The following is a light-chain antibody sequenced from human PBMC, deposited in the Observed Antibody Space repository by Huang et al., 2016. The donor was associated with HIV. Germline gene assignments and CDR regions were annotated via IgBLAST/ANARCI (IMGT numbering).Light chain of an antibody. V-gene: IGKV1-5*03. Sequence: DIQMTQSPSTLPAFVGDRVTITCRASQSIKNWLAWYQQKPGRAPKVLIYKTSNLESGVPSRFSGSGSGTEFTLTINSLHPDDFATYYCQQYYSFSTFGQGTKVEIK. CDR1: QSIKNW. J-gene: IGKJ1*01. CDR2: KTS. CDR3: QQYYSFST.